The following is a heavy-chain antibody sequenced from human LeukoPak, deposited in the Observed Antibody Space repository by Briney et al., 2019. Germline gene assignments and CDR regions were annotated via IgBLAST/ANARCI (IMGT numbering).Heavy chain of an antibody. D-gene: IGHD1-26*01. CDR1: GYTFTSYG. J-gene: IGHJ4*02. V-gene: IGHV1-18*01. Sequence: ASVKVSCKASGYTFTSYGISWVRQAPGQGLEWVGWISAYNGNTNYAQKLQGRVTMTTDTSTSTAYMELRSLRSDDTAVYYCARDMIRYSGSQPFDYWGQGTLVTVSS. CDR3: ARDMIRYSGSQPFDY. CDR2: ISAYNGNT.